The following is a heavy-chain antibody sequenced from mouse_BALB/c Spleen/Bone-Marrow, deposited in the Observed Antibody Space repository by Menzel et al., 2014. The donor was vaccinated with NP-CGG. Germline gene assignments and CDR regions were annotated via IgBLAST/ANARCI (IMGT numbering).Heavy chain of an antibody. CDR2: INPANGNT. J-gene: IGHJ3*01. Sequence: EVKLMESGAELVKPGASVKLSCTASGFNIKDAYMHWVRQRPEQGLEWIGRINPANGNTEYDPKFQGQATIQANTSPHAAYLQRSSLTSEDTAGYYCVRSPGQVNVWGQGTLVTVSA. V-gene: IGHV14-3*02. CDR1: GFNIKDAY. CDR3: VRSPGQVNV. D-gene: IGHD3-3*01.